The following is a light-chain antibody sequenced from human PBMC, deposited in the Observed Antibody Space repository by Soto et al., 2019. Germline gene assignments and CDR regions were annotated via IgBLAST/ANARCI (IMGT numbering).Light chain of an antibody. CDR2: QDD. Sequence: LTQPPSVSVSPGQTASITCSGDQLGDKYASWFHQRPGQSPVLVIYQDDKRPSGIPERFSGSNSGNTATLTISGTQAMDVADYYCQAWDSNTVVFGGGTKLTVL. J-gene: IGLJ2*01. CDR1: QLGDKY. V-gene: IGLV3-1*01. CDR3: QAWDSNTVV.